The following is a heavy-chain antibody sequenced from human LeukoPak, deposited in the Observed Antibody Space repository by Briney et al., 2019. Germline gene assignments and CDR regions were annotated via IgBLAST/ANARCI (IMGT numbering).Heavy chain of an antibody. D-gene: IGHD2-15*01. CDR2: IYYSGST. CDR3: ARGRGYCSGGSCYKKRYYYYYTDV. CDR1: GGSISSSSYY. V-gene: IGHV4-39*07. J-gene: IGHJ6*03. Sequence: PSETLSLTCTVSGGSISSSSYYWGWIRQPPGKGLEWIGSIYYSGSTYYNPSLKSRVTISVDTSKNQFSLKLSSVTAADTAVYYCARGRGYCSGGSCYKKRYYYYYTDVWGKGTTVTVSS.